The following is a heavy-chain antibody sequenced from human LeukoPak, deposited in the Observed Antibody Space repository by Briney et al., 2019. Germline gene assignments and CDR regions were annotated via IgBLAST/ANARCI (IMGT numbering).Heavy chain of an antibody. V-gene: IGHV4-61*01. Sequence: SETLSLTCTVSGGSVSSGSYYWSWIRQPPGKGLEWIGYIYYSGSTNYNPSLKSRVTISVDRSKNQFSLKLSSVTAADTAVYYCATRGGFGELSYWGQGTLVTVSS. CDR2: IYYSGST. D-gene: IGHD3-10*01. CDR1: GGSVSSGSYY. J-gene: IGHJ4*02. CDR3: ATRGGFGELSY.